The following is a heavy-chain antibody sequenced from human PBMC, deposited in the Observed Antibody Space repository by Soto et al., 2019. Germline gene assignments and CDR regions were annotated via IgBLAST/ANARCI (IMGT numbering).Heavy chain of an antibody. J-gene: IGHJ5*02. V-gene: IGHV4-31*02. CDR3: ARAIAVTTPWFDP. Sequence: VQLRESGPGLVKPSQTLSLTCTVSGGSISSGDYYWSWIRQHPGKDLEWIGFTDYSGSTYYNPSLRSRVAMSVDTSKNQFSLSLTSVTAADSAVYYCARAIAVTTPWFDPWGQGTLVTVSS. CDR1: GGSISSGDYY. D-gene: IGHD4-17*01. CDR2: TDYSGST.